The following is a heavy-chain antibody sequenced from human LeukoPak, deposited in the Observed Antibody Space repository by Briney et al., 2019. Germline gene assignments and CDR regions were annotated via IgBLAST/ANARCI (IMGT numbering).Heavy chain of an antibody. Sequence: ASVKVSCKASGYTFTNYGISWVRQAPGQGLQWMGWISGYNGNRNYAQKFQGRVTVTTDTSTNTAYVELRSLRYGDTAVYYCARDPTSSYYDVSGYYYDYWGQGTLVTVSS. CDR1: GYTFTNYG. CDR2: ISGYNGNR. D-gene: IGHD3-22*01. CDR3: ARDPTSSYYDVSGYYYDY. V-gene: IGHV1-18*01. J-gene: IGHJ4*02.